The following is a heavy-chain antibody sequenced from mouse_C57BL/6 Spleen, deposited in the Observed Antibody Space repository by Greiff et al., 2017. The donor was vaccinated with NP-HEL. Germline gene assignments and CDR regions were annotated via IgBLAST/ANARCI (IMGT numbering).Heavy chain of an antibody. J-gene: IGHJ3*01. CDR1: GFTFSSYG. D-gene: IGHD1-1*01. Sequence: EVQLVESGGDLVKPGGSLKLSCAASGFTFSSYGMSWVRQTPDKRLEWVATISSGGSYTYYPDSVKGRFTISRDNAKNTLYLQMSSLKSEDTAMYYCARPDYYGSSPAWFAYWGQGTLVTVSA. V-gene: IGHV5-6*01. CDR2: ISSGGSYT. CDR3: ARPDYYGSSPAWFAY.